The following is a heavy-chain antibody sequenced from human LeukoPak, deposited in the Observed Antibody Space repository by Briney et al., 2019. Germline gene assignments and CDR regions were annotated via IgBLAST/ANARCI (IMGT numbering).Heavy chain of an antibody. CDR3: AREVDPKSSDY. Sequence: GASVKVSCKASGYTFTGYYMHWVRQAPGQGLEWMGWINPNSGGTNYAQKFQGRVTMTRDASISTAYMELSRLRSDGTAVYYCAREVDPKSSDYWGQGTLVTVSS. CDR2: INPNSGGT. J-gene: IGHJ4*02. V-gene: IGHV1-2*02. CDR1: GYTFTGYY. D-gene: IGHD2-15*01.